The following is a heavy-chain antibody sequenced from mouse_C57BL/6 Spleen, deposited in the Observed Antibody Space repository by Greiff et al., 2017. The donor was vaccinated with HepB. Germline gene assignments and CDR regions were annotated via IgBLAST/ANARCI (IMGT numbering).Heavy chain of an antibody. V-gene: IGHV5-12*01. CDR2: ISNGGGST. Sequence: DVKLVESGGGLVQPGGSLKLSCAASGFTFSDYYMYWVRQTPAKRLEWVAYISNGGGSTYYPDTVKGRFTISRDNAKNTLYLQMSRLKSEDTAMYYCAGHGGSSYGWYFDVWGTGTTVTVSS. J-gene: IGHJ1*03. CDR3: AGHGGSSYGWYFDV. CDR1: GFTFSDYY. D-gene: IGHD1-1*01.